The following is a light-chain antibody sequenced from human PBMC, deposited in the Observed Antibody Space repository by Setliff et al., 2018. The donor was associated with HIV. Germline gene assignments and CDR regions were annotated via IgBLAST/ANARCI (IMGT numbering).Light chain of an antibody. CDR1: SSDVGAYNY. CDR3: SSYTGSSTLEV. CDR2: DVG. Sequence: SALAQPASVSGSPGQSITISCTGTSSDVGAYNYVSWYQQHPGKAPKLMIYDVGNRPSGVSRRFSGSKSGNTASLTISGLQAEDEAAYYCSSYTGSSTLEVFGTGTKVTVL. V-gene: IGLV2-14*03. J-gene: IGLJ1*01.